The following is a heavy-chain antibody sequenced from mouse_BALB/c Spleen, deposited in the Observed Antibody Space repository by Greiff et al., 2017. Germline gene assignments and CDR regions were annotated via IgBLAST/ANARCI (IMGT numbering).Heavy chain of an antibody. CDR2: ISSGSSTI. D-gene: IGHD2-10*02. J-gene: IGHJ1*01. CDR1: GFTFSSFG. CDR3: TRGEYGNYWYMDV. V-gene: IGHV5-17*02. Sequence: EVQVVESGGGLVQPGGSRKLSCAASGFTFSSFGMHWVRQAPEKGLEWVAYISSGSSTIYYADTVKGRFTIARDNPKNTLFLQMTSLRSEDTAMYCCTRGEYGNYWYMDVWGAGTTVTVSS.